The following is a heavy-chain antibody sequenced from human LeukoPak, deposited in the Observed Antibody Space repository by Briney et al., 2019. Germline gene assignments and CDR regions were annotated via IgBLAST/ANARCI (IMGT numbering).Heavy chain of an antibody. CDR1: GFTFDDYA. D-gene: IGHD6-19*01. CDR2: ISWNSGSI. CDR3: AKVRDSGYSSGAFDY. J-gene: IGHJ4*02. Sequence: GRSLRLSCAASGFTFDDYAMHWVRQAPGKGLEWVSGISWNSGSIGYADSVKGRFTISRDNAKNSLYLQMSSLRAEDTALYYCAKVRDSGYSSGAFDYWGQGTLVTVSS. V-gene: IGHV3-9*01.